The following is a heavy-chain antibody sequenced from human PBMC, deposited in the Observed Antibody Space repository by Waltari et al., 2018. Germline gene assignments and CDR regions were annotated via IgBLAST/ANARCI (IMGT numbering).Heavy chain of an antibody. CDR2: IYSGGRT. J-gene: IGHJ4*02. CDR1: GFTFSSYA. D-gene: IGHD2-2*01. V-gene: IGHV3-23*03. CDR3: AKELGSSAKWSYYFDY. Sequence: EVQLLESGGGLVQPGGSLRLSCAASGFTFSSYAMSWVRQAPGKGLEWVSVIYSGGRTDYADSVKGLFTISRDNSKNTLYLQMNSLRAEDTAVYYCAKELGSSAKWSYYFDYWGQGTLVTVSA.